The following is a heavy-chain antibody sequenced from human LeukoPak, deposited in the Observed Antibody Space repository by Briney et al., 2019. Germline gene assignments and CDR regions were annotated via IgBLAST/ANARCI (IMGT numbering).Heavy chain of an antibody. CDR1: GFTFSSYA. CDR3: AKDLVGLWGIDY. J-gene: IGHJ4*02. CDR2: IRGSGVST. D-gene: IGHD3-16*01. V-gene: IGHV3-23*01. Sequence: GGSLRLSCAASGFTFSSYAMSWVRQAPGKGLEWVSAIRGSGVSTYYADSVKGRFTISRDNSKNTLYLQMNSLRAEDTAVYYCAKDLVGLWGIDYWGQGTLVTVSS.